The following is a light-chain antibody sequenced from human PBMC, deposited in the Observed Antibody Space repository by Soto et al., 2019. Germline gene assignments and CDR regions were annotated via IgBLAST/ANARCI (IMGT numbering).Light chain of an antibody. CDR2: NND. V-gene: IGLV1-44*01. J-gene: IGLJ2*01. Sequence: QSVLTQPPSASGTPGQRVTISCSGSSSNIGSHTVNWYQLLPGTAPKLLIYNNDQRPSGVPDRFSGSKSGTSASLAISGLQSEDEADYYCSSYTSKSSLIFGGGTKLTVL. CDR1: SSNIGSHT. CDR3: SSYTSKSSLI.